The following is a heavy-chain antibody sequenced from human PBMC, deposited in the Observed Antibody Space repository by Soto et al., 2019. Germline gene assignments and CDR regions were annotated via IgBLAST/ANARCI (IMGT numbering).Heavy chain of an antibody. CDR3: AKDPWATVTTYWFDP. V-gene: IGHV3-23*01. D-gene: IGHD4-4*01. CDR2: ISGSGGST. J-gene: IGHJ5*02. CDR1: GFTFSSYA. Sequence: PGGSLRLSCAASGFTFSSYAMSWVRQAPGKGLEWVSAISGSGGSTYYADSVKGRFTISRDNSKNTLYLQMNSLRAEDTAVYYCAKDPWATVTTYWFDPWGQGTQVSVTS.